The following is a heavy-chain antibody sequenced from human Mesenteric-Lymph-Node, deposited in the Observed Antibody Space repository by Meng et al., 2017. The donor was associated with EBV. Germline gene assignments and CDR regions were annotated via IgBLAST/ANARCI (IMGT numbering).Heavy chain of an antibody. CDR3: ARFGAILRGFDY. CDR1: GGAFSGYY. D-gene: IGHD3-10*01. J-gene: IGHJ4*02. V-gene: IGHV4-34*01. Sequence: VRLQWCAAGLWSLSETLSLTCAVYGGAFSGYYWSWIRQPPGKGLEWIGEINHSGSTNYNPSLKSRVTISVDTSKNQFSLKLSSVTAADTAVYYCARFGAILRGFDYWGQGTLVTVSS. CDR2: INHSGST.